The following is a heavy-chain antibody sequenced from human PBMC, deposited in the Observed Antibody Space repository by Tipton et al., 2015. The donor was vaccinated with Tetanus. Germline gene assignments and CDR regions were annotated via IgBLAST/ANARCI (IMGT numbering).Heavy chain of an antibody. CDR3: AKDLRSEVVAGAGALDY. D-gene: IGHD2-15*01. CDR1: GFTFSSYA. J-gene: IGHJ4*02. V-gene: IGHV3-23*01. CDR2: ISGSGGST. Sequence: SLRLSCAASGFTFSSYAMSWVRQAPGKGLEWVSAISGSGGSTYYADSVKGRFTISRDNSKNTLYLQMNSLRAEDAAVYYCAKDLRSEVVAGAGALDYWGQGTLVTVSS.